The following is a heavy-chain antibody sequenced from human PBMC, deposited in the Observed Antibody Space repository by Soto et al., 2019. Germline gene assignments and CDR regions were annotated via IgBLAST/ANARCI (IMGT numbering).Heavy chain of an antibody. CDR3: ARWVVPAAMPGYYFDY. Sequence: PSETLSLTCTVSGGSTSSGENYWSWIRQTPGKGLEWIGYVYNSGSTYYNPSLKSRLTISVDTSKNQFSLKLSSVTAADTAVYYCARWVVPAAMPGYYFDYWGQGTLVTV. D-gene: IGHD2-2*01. V-gene: IGHV4-30-4*01. CDR1: GGSTSSGENY. J-gene: IGHJ4*02. CDR2: VYNSGST.